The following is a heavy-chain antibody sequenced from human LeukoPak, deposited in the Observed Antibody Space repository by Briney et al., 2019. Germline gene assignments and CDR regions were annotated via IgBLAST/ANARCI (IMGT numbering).Heavy chain of an antibody. V-gene: IGHV3-30-3*02. CDR2: ISYDGSNK. CDR3: VKHGYSSGWPQVPCDY. Sequence: GGSLRLSCAASGFTFSSYAMHWVRQAPGKGLEWAAVISYDGSNKYYADSVKGRFTISRDNSKNTLYLQMNSLRAEDTAVYYCVKHGYSSGWPQVPCDYWGQGTLVTVSS. CDR1: GFTFSSYA. D-gene: IGHD6-19*01. J-gene: IGHJ4*02.